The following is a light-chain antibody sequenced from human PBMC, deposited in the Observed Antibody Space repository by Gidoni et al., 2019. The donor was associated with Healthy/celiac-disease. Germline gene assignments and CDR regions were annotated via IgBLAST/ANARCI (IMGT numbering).Light chain of an antibody. J-gene: IGKJ1*01. CDR3: QQSYSTPWT. Sequence: TQYPSSLSASVGDRVTIACRESQSISSYLNWYQQKPGKAPKLLIYAASSLQSGVPSRFSGSGSGTDFTLTISSLQPEDFATYYCQQSYSTPWTFGQGTKVEIK. CDR2: AAS. CDR1: QSISSY. V-gene: IGKV1-39*01.